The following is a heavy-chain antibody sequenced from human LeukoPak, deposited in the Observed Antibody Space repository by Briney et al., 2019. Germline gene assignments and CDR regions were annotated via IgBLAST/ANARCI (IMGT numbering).Heavy chain of an antibody. CDR1: GDSISSYF. V-gene: IGHV4-59*01. CDR2: IHYSGST. J-gene: IGHJ3*02. CDR3: ARRAGGSPFDI. Sequence: SETLSLTCSVSGDSISSYFWAWIRQPPGKGLEWIGYIHYSGSTNYNPSLSGPVTISLDTSKNQFSLRLSSVTAADTAIYYCARRAGGSPFDIWGQGTMVTVSS. D-gene: IGHD3-10*01.